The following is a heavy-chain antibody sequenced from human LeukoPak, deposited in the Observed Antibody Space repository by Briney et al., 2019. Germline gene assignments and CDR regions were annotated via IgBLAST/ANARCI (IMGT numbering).Heavy chain of an antibody. D-gene: IGHD3-10*01. J-gene: IGHJ5*02. CDR1: GYTFNAYY. CDR3: ARDGILLWFGELSTNWFDP. Sequence: ASVKVSCKASGYTFNAYYMYWVRQAPGQGLEWMGWINHNSGGTNYAQKFQGRVTMTRDTSISTAYMELSRLRSDDTAVYYCARDGILLWFGELSTNWFDPWGQGTLVTVSS. CDR2: INHNSGGT. V-gene: IGHV1-2*02.